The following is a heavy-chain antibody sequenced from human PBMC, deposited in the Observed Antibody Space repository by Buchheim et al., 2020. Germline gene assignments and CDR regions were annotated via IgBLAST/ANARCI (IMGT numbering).Heavy chain of an antibody. D-gene: IGHD6-19*01. CDR3: AGGSQYSGGWPYFDY. J-gene: IGHJ4*02. Sequence: QVQLQESGPGLVKPSETLSLTCTVSGGSVSSDSDYWSWIRQPPGKGLEWIAYIYLSVNTMYNPSLRSRVTMSVETSNNQFSLKLSSVTAADTAVYFCAGGSQYSGGWPYFDYWGQGSL. CDR1: GGSVSSDSDY. V-gene: IGHV4-61*01. CDR2: IYLSVNT.